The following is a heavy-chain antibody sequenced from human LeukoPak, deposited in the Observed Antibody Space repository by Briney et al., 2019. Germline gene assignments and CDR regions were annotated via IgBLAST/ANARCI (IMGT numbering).Heavy chain of an antibody. CDR1: GDSFATYG. CDR3: ARHPRTIWSTISDNWFDP. D-gene: IGHD2-8*01. Sequence: ASVKVSCKASGDSFATYGLSWVRQAPGQGLEWMGWISPYNGKTDYARKFQDRVTMTTDISTTTAYMEPTSLTSDDTAVYFCARHPRTIWSTISDNWFDPWGQGTLVTVSS. J-gene: IGHJ5*02. V-gene: IGHV1-18*01. CDR2: ISPYNGKT.